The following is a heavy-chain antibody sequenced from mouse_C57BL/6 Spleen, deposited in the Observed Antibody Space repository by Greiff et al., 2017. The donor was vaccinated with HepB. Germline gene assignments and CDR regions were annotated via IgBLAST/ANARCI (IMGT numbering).Heavy chain of an antibody. J-gene: IGHJ1*03. V-gene: IGHV1-50*01. D-gene: IGHD1-1*01. Sequence: VQLQQPGAELVKPGASVKLSCKASGYTFTSYWMQWVKQRPGQGLEWIGEIDPSDSYTNYNQKFKGKATLTVDTSSSTAYMQRSSLTSEDSAVYYCARRYYYGSSYNEGYFDVWGTGTTVTVSS. CDR3: ARRYYYGSSYNEGYFDV. CDR2: IDPSDSYT. CDR1: GYTFTSYW.